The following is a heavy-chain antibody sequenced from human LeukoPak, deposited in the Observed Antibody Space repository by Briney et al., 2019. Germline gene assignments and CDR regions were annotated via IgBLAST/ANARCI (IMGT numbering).Heavy chain of an antibody. J-gene: IGHJ4*02. D-gene: IGHD4-17*01. V-gene: IGHV4-30-4*01. CDR2: IYYSGST. CDR3: ARDRGGTAVTTAGYFDN. Sequence: SETLSLTCTVSGGSINRADYYWRWIRQPPGKGLEWIGFIYYSGSTYYNPSLQSRLTISVDTSKNQFSLKLSSVTAADTAVYYCARDRGGTAVTTAGYFDNWGQGTLVTVSS. CDR1: GGSINRADYY.